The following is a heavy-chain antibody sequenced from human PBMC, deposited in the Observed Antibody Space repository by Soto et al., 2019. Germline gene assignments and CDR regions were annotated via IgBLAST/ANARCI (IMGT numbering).Heavy chain of an antibody. Sequence: ASVKVSCKVSGYTLTELSMHWVRQAPGKGLEWMGGFDPEDGETIYAQKFQGRVTMTEDTSTDTAYMELSSLRSEDTAVYYCSTGLDPGWFGSYPFDYWGQGTLVTVSS. CDR3: STGLDPGWFGSYPFDY. V-gene: IGHV1-24*01. CDR2: FDPEDGET. J-gene: IGHJ4*02. CDR1: GYTLTELS. D-gene: IGHD1-26*01.